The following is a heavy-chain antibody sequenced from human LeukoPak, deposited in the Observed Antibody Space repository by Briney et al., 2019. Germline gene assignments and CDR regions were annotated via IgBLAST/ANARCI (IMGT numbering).Heavy chain of an antibody. J-gene: IGHJ4*02. V-gene: IGHV4-34*01. Sequence: SETLSLTCAVYGGSFRGYYWSWIRQPPGKGLEWIGEINHSGSTNYNPSLKSRVTISVDTSKNQLSLKLSSVTAADTAVYYCARAWGPMVRGVIHYFDYWGQGTLVTVSS. CDR2: INHSGST. CDR1: GGSFRGYY. CDR3: ARAWGPMVRGVIHYFDY. D-gene: IGHD3-10*01.